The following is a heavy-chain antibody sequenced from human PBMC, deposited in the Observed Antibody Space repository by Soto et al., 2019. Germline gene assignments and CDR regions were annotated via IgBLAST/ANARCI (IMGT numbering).Heavy chain of an antibody. D-gene: IGHD2-8*02. CDR2: INPDNVNT. Sequence: VQSGAEVRKPGASGNISCRASGFTFSDNLINWVRQAPVQSLEWVGWINPDNVNTRYSQTFQGRVTISSHSSASIAYVEVTDLTSEDTAIYYCARDILSVGARANDAFDVWGQGTMVIVSS. CDR3: ARDILSVGARANDAFDV. J-gene: IGHJ3*01. V-gene: IGHV1-3*01. CDR1: GFTFSDNL.